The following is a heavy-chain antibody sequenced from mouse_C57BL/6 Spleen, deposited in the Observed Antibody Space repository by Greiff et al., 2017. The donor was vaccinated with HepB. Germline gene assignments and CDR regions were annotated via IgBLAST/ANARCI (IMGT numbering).Heavy chain of an antibody. D-gene: IGHD2-4*01. CDR3: ARHAGYDYDGYYAMDY. CDR2: IWSDGST. Sequence: VQLQESGPGLVAPSQSLSITCTVSGFSLTSYGVHWVRQPPGKGLEWLVVIWSDGSTTYNSALKSRLSISKDNSKSQVFLKMNSLQTDDTAMYYCARHAGYDYDGYYAMDYWGQGTSVTVSS. J-gene: IGHJ4*01. CDR1: GFSLTSYG. V-gene: IGHV2-6-1*01.